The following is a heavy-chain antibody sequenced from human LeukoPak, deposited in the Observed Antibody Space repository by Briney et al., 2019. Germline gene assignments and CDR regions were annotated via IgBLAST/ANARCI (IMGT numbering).Heavy chain of an antibody. CDR3: ARKDRSGWLFDY. Sequence: GGSLRLSCAASGFTFSSYSMNWVRRAPGKGLEWVSSISSSSSYIYYADSVKGRFTISRDNAKNSLYLQMNSLRAEDTAVYYCARKDRSGWLFDYWGQGTLVTVSS. CDR1: GFTFSSYS. V-gene: IGHV3-21*01. CDR2: ISSSSSYI. D-gene: IGHD6-19*01. J-gene: IGHJ4*02.